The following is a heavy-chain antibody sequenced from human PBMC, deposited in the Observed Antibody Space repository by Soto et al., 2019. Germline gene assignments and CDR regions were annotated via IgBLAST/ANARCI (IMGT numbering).Heavy chain of an antibody. CDR1: GYTFTSYA. Sequence: GASVKVSCKASGYTFTSYAMHWVRQAPGQRLEWMGWINAGNGNTKYSQKFQGRVTITRDTSASTAYMELSSLRSEDTAVYYCARDGLVPYGSGSPFDYWGQGTLVTVSS. D-gene: IGHD3-10*01. CDR2: INAGNGNT. CDR3: ARDGLVPYGSGSPFDY. V-gene: IGHV1-3*01. J-gene: IGHJ4*02.